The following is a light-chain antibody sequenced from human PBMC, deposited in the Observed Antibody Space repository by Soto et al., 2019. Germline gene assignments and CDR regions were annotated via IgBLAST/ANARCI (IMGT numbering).Light chain of an antibody. CDR2: DAS. Sequence: EIVLTQSPATLSFSPGERATLSCRASQSVSSYLAWYQQKPGQAPRLLIYDASNRATGIPARFSGSGSGTDFTLTISSLEPEDFAGYYCQQRSHWPEGTFGQGTKVEIK. CDR3: QQRSHWPEGT. V-gene: IGKV3-11*01. J-gene: IGKJ1*01. CDR1: QSVSSY.